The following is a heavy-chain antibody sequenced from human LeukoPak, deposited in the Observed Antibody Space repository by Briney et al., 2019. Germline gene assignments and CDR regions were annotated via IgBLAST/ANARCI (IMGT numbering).Heavy chain of an antibody. D-gene: IGHD5-12*01. V-gene: IGHV4-59*01. Sequence: SETLSLTCTVSGGSISSYYWSWIRQPPGKGLEWIGYIYYSGSTNYNPSLKSRVTISVETSKNEFSLKLRSVTAADTAVYYCARANRYDLYFDYWGQGTLVTVSS. CDR2: IYYSGST. CDR1: GGSISSYY. J-gene: IGHJ4*02. CDR3: ARANRYDLYFDY.